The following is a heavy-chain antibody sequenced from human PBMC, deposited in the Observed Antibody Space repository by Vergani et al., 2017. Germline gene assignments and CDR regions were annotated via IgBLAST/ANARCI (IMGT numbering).Heavy chain of an antibody. CDR3: VKVSESYSDSRPDY. CDR2: ISNSGGNI. J-gene: IGHJ4*02. V-gene: IGHV3-64D*06. CDR1: GFTFSNYA. Sequence: EVQLVESGGGLVQPGGSLRLSCSASGFTFSNYAMHWVRQAPGKGLEFLSGISNSGGNIYYTDSVKDRFIISRDNSKNTLSLQMSSLRAEDTAVYYCVKVSESYSDSRPDYWGQGTLVTVSS. D-gene: IGHD3-22*01.